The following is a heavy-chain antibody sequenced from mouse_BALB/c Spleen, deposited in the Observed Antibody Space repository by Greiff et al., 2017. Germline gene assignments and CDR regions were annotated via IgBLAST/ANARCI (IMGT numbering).Heavy chain of an antibody. CDR2: IRLKSNNYAT. V-gene: IGHV6-6*02. D-gene: IGHD1-1*01. CDR3: TRDYYGSSSWYFDV. Sequence: EVQLVESGGGLVQPGGSMKLSCVASGFTFSNYWMNWVRQSPEKGLEWVAEIRLKSNNYATHYAESVKGRFTISRDDSKSSVYLQMNNLRAEDTGIYYCTRDYYGSSSWYFDVWGAGTTVTVSS. J-gene: IGHJ1*01. CDR1: GFTFSNYW.